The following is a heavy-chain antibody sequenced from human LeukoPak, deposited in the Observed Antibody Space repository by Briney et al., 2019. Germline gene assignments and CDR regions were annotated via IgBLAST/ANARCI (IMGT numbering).Heavy chain of an antibody. V-gene: IGHV3-66*01. CDR3: VRDFYCHNGACFDF. CDR1: GFTVSSNY. CDR2: IYSGGST. D-gene: IGHD2-8*01. J-gene: IGHJ4*02. Sequence: GGSLGLSCAASGFTVSSNYMSWVRQAPGKGLEWVSVIYSGGSTYYADSVRGRFTISRDTARNSLYLQMSSLRAEDTAIYYCVRDFYCHNGACFDFWGQGTLVTVSS.